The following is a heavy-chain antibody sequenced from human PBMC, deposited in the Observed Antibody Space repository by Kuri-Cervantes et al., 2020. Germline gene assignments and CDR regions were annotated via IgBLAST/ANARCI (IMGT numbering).Heavy chain of an antibody. CDR3: ASHVFDY. CDR1: GFTFSDYY. Sequence: GESLKISCAASGFTFSDYYMSWIRQAPGKGLEWVAVISYDGSNKYYADSVKGRFTISRDNSKNTLYLQMNSLRAEDTAVYYCASHVFDYWGQGTLVTVSS. CDR2: ISYDGSNK. J-gene: IGHJ4*02. V-gene: IGHV3-30*03.